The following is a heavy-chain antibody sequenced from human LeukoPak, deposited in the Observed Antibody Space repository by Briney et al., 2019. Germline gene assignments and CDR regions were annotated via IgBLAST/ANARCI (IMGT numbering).Heavy chain of an antibody. Sequence: ASVKVSCKASGYTFTGYYMHWVRPAPGQGLEWMGWINPNSGGTNNAQKFQGRVTMTRDTSISTAYMELSRLRSDDTAVYCGAISDIVVVTAILDYWGQGALVTVSS. V-gene: IGHV1-2*02. CDR1: GYTFTGYY. J-gene: IGHJ4*02. CDR2: INPNSGGT. CDR3: AISDIVVVTAILDY. D-gene: IGHD2-21*02.